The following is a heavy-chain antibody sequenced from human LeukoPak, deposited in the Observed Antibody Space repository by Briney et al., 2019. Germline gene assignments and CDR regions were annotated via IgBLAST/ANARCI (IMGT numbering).Heavy chain of an antibody. D-gene: IGHD2-15*01. CDR2: ISPSGSTI. CDR3: ARSVRARGYCSGGSCYGAFVYFDY. CDR1: GFTFSDYY. J-gene: IGHJ4*02. V-gene: IGHV3-11*01. Sequence: KAGGSLRLSCAASGFTFSDYYMSWIRQAPGRGLEWLSYISPSGSTIYEADSMKGRFTISRDNAENSLYLQMNSLRAEDTAVYYCARSVRARGYCSGGSCYGAFVYFDYWGQGTLVTVSS.